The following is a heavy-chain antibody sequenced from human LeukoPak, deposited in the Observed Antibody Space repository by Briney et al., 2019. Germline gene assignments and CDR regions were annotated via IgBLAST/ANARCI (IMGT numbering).Heavy chain of an antibody. Sequence: GASVKVSCKASGYTFTSYGISWVRQAPGQGLAWMGWISAYNGNTNYDQKLQGRGTMTTATSTSTAYLELRSLRSDATAVYYCASDTYYYGSGSYPYWGQGTLVTVSS. V-gene: IGHV1-18*04. CDR1: GYTFTSYG. J-gene: IGHJ4*02. D-gene: IGHD3-10*01. CDR2: ISAYNGNT. CDR3: ASDTYYYGSGSYPY.